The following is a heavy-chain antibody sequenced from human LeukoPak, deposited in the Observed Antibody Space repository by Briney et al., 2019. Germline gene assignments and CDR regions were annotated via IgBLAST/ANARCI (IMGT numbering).Heavy chain of an antibody. CDR2: ISSSSSYI. D-gene: IGHD3-22*01. V-gene: IGHV3-21*01. J-gene: IGHJ4*02. Sequence: GGSLRLSCAASGFTFSSYSMNWVRQAPGKGLGWVSSISSSSSYIYYAESVKGRFTISRDKAKNSLYLQMNSLRAEDTAVYYCARDSPYYDSSGPQAYWGQGTLVTVSS. CDR1: GFTFSSYS. CDR3: ARDSPYYDSSGPQAY.